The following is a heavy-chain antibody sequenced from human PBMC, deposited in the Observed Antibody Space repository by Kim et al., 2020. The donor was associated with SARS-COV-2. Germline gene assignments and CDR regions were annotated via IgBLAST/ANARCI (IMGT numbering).Heavy chain of an antibody. D-gene: IGHD6-6*01. CDR1: GFTFSDYY. J-gene: IGHJ5*02. CDR2: ISGGADHI. V-gene: IGHV3-11*01. Sequence: GGSLRHSCAASGFTFSDYYMSWIRQAPGKGLEWISYISGGADHIYYGDSVKGRFTISRDNAKKSLYLQMNSLRAEDTAVYHCARGWQSAARGNWFDPWGQGTLVTVSS. CDR3: ARGWQSAARGNWFDP.